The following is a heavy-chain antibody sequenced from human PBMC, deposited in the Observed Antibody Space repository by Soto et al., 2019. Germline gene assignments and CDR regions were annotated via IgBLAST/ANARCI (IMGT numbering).Heavy chain of an antibody. J-gene: IGHJ4*02. CDR3: ARDSTVTNAFEY. V-gene: IGHV1-69*11. CDR1: GGTFSRSA. D-gene: IGHD4-17*01. CDR2: IIPVLATP. Sequence: QVQLVQSGAEVKKPGYSVKVSCKASGGTFSRSAISWVRQAPGQGLEWMGTIIPVLATPKYAQKFQGRVTITADESTSTVYMELYSLMSEDTAFYYCARDSTVTNAFEYWGQGTLVTVSS.